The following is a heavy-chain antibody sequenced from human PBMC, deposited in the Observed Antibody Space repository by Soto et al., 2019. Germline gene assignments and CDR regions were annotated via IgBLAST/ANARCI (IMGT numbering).Heavy chain of an antibody. Sequence: PWGSLRLSCVASGFTFEAYAMVWVRQAAVKWLEWVSSITATNGNTYYADSVRGRFTISRDNSRDSLFLQMNGLRPEDSALYYCAKDEGTSSTVFDFWGQGTLV. CDR1: GFTFEAYA. J-gene: IGHJ4*02. D-gene: IGHD4-4*01. CDR2: ITATNGNT. CDR3: AKDEGTSSTVFDF. V-gene: IGHV3-23*01.